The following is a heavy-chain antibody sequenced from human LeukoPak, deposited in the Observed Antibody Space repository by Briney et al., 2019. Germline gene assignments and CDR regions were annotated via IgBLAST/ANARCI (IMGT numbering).Heavy chain of an antibody. CDR1: GDSISSSHYY. Sequence: SETLSLTCTVSGDSISSSHYYWGWISQSPGKGLEWIGSIYSGGETHYNPSLNSRVTIFLDTSKNRFSPNLISVTATDTAVYYCVRDYSNFVQGDWGQGTLVTVSS. V-gene: IGHV4-39*02. CDR3: VRDYSNFVQGD. D-gene: IGHD4-11*01. CDR2: IYSGGET. J-gene: IGHJ4*02.